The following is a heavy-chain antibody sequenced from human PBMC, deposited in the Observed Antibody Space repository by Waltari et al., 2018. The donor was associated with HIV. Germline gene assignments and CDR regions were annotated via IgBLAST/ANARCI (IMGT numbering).Heavy chain of an antibody. D-gene: IGHD6-19*01. V-gene: IGHV1-69*12. Sequence: QVQLVQSGAEVKKPGSSVKVSCKASGGTFSSYAISWVRQAPGQGLEWMGGIIPIFGTANYAQKFQGRVTITADESTSTAYMELSSLRSEDTAVYYCARDHYVSVAGYYYYYGMDVWGQGTTVTVSS. CDR2: IIPIFGTA. CDR3: ARDHYVSVAGYYYYYGMDV. J-gene: IGHJ6*02. CDR1: GGTFSSYA.